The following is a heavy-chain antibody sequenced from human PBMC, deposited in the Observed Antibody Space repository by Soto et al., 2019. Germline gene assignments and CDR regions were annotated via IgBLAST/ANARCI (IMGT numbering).Heavy chain of an antibody. CDR2: IYYSGST. CDR1: GGSISSGGYY. Sequence: PSQTLSLTCTVSGGSISSGGYYWSWIRQHPGKGLEWIGYIYYSGSTYYNPSLKSRVTISVDTSKNQFSLKLSSVTAADTAVYYCAREASRPVAFDYWGQGTLVTVSS. J-gene: IGHJ4*02. CDR3: AREASRPVAFDY. V-gene: IGHV4-31*03. D-gene: IGHD2-15*01.